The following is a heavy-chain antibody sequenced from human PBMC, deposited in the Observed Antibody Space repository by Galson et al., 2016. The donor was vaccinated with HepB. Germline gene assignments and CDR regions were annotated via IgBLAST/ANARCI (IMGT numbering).Heavy chain of an antibody. CDR2: IYYTGST. Sequence: SETLSLTCTVSGGSFISTSYYWGWIRQSPGKGLEWIGTIYYTGSTYYNPSLKSRVTISVDMSRNQFSLKLTSVTAADTALYYCARHSYDYLSPFAYWGQGTLVTVSS. J-gene: IGHJ4*02. D-gene: IGHD3-16*01. CDR3: ARHSYDYLSPFAY. V-gene: IGHV4-39*01. CDR1: GGSFISTSYY.